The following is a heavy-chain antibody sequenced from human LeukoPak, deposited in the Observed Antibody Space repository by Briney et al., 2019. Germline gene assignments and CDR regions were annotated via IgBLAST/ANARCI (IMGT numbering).Heavy chain of an antibody. V-gene: IGHV4-31*03. CDR3: ARDLEGLFMD. J-gene: IGHJ4*02. CDR1: GGSISSAGYY. Sequence: PSETLSLTCTVSGGSISSAGYYWSWIRQHPGKGLEWIGYIYYSGSTYYNPSLKSRVTISVDTSKNQFSLKLSSVTAADTAVYYCARDLEGLFMDWGRGTLVTVSS. CDR2: IYYSGST. D-gene: IGHD1-1*01.